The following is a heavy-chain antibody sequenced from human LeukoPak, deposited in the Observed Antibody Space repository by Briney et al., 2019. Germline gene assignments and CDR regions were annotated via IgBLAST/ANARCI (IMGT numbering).Heavy chain of an antibody. V-gene: IGHV3-23*01. D-gene: IGHD5-18*01. Sequence: GGSLRLSCAASGFTFSSYAMSWVRQAPGKGLEWVSAISGSGGSTYYADSVKGRFTISRDNSKNTLYLQMKRLRAEDTAVYYCAKGRIQLWFDLWGQGTLVTVSS. CDR3: AKGRIQLWFDL. J-gene: IGHJ5*02. CDR2: ISGSGGST. CDR1: GFTFSSYA.